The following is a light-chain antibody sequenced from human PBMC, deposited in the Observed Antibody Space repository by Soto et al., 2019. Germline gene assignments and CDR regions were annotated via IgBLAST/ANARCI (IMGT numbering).Light chain of an antibody. J-gene: IGLJ3*02. Sequence: QSALTQPRSVSGSPGQSVTISCTGTTGDVGAYNFVSWYQLHPGKAPKLMIYDASKRPSGVPDRFSASKSGNTASLTISGLQADDEADYYCCSYAGSFTWVFGGGTMLTVL. V-gene: IGLV2-11*01. CDR3: CSYAGSFTWV. CDR2: DAS. CDR1: TGDVGAYNF.